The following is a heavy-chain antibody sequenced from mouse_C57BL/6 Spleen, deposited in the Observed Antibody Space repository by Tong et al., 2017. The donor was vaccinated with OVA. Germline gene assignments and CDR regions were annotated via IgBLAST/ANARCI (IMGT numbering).Heavy chain of an antibody. CDR2: IWSGGST. CDR3: ARSSYYGPSMDY. Sequence: VQLQESGPGLVQPSQSLSITCTVSGFSLTSYGVHWVRQSPGKGLEWLGVIWSGGSTDYNAAFISRLSISKDNSKSQVFFKMKSRQANETAIYYCARSSYYGPSMDYWGQGTSVTVSS. V-gene: IGHV2-2*02. D-gene: IGHD1-2*01. J-gene: IGHJ4*01. CDR1: GFSLTSYG.